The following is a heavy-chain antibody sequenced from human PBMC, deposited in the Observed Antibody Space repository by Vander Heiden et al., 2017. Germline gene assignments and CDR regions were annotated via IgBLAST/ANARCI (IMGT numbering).Heavy chain of an antibody. J-gene: IGHJ2*01. D-gene: IGHD6-19*01. CDR2: IYSGGST. V-gene: IGHV3-53*01. CDR1: GFTVSSNY. CDR3: ARKIGKQWNFWYFDL. Sequence: EVQLVESGGGLIQPGGSLRLSCAASGFTVSSNYMSWVRQAPGKGREWVSVIYSGGSTYYADSVKGRFTISRDNSKNTLYLQMNSLRAEDTAVYYCARKIGKQWNFWYFDLWGRGTLVTVSS.